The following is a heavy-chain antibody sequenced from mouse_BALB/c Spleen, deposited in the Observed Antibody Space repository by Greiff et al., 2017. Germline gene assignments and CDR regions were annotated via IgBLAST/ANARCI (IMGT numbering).Heavy chain of an antibody. J-gene: IGHJ1*01. CDR2: IGSGGST. D-gene: IGHD1-1*01. CDR3: ARDYYGSSRYWYFDV. Sequence: EVMLVESGGGLVKPGGSLKLSCAASGFTFSSYAMSWVRQTPEKRLEWVASIGSGGSTYYPDSVKGRVTISRDNARNILYLQMSSLRSEDTAMYYCARDYYGSSRYWYFDVWGAGTTVTVSS. CDR1: GFTFSSYA. V-gene: IGHV5-6-5*01.